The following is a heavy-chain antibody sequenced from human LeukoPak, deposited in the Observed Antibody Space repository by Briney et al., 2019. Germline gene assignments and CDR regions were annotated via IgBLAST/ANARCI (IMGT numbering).Heavy chain of an antibody. J-gene: IGHJ4*02. CDR1: GFTFSTYG. D-gene: IGHD1-26*01. CDR3: AKDSGSYWNYFDY. CDR2: VRYDGSKK. Sequence: PGGSLRLSCAASGFTFSTYGMHWVRQAPGKGLEWVAFVRYDGSKKYYTNSVKGRFTISRDNSKNTLYLQMNSLRAEDTAVYYCAKDSGSYWNYFDYWGQGTLVTVSS. V-gene: IGHV3-30*02.